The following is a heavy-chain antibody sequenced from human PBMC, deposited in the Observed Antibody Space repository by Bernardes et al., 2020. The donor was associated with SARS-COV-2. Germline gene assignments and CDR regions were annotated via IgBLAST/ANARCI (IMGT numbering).Heavy chain of an antibody. V-gene: IGHV4-59*11. Sequence: LSLTCTVSGGSISSHYWSWIRQPPGKGLEWIGYIYYSGSTNYNPSLKSRVTISVDTSKNQFSLKLSSVTAADTAVYYCASTSPYYYDSSGYYLNYYGMDVWGQGTTVTVSS. CDR1: GGSISSHY. CDR2: IYYSGST. J-gene: IGHJ6*02. CDR3: ASTSPYYYDSSGYYLNYYGMDV. D-gene: IGHD3-22*01.